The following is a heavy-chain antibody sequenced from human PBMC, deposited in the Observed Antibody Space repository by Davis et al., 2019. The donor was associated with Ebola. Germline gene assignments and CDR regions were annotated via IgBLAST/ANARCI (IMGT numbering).Heavy chain of an antibody. Sequence: SVKVSCKASGCTFSNYSISWVRRAPGQGLEWMGGIIPYFGTPNYAQKFQGRVTITADESTSTAYMELSSLRSEDTAMYYCARNPTPYYDSSGYYFSYWGQGTLVTVSS. CDR3: ARNPTPYYDSSGYYFSY. CDR2: IIPYFGTP. J-gene: IGHJ4*02. V-gene: IGHV1-69*13. D-gene: IGHD3-22*01. CDR1: GCTFSNYS.